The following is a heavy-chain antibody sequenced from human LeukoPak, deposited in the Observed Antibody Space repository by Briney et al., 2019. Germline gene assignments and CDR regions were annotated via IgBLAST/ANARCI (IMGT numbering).Heavy chain of an antibody. CDR3: AKDITPYSSSWYYFDY. D-gene: IGHD6-13*01. V-gene: IGHV3-9*01. CDR1: GFTFDDYA. Sequence: SGGSLRFSCAASGFTFDDYAMHWVRQAPGKDLEWVSGISWNSGSIGYADSVKGRFTISRDNAKNSLYLQMNSLRAEDTALYYCAKDITPYSSSWYYFDYWGQGTLVTVSS. CDR2: ISWNSGSI. J-gene: IGHJ4*02.